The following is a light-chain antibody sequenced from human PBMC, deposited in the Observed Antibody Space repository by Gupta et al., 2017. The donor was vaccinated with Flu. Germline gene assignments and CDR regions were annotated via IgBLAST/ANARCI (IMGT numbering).Light chain of an antibody. J-gene: IGKJ2*03. V-gene: IGKV3-11*01. CDR1: QSVRSF. Sequence: ESATLACTVSQSVRSFLAYVQQRPGQAPSLLIYYASKRAPGIPARCSSSGSGTDFSLTISSREPEDVAVYYCQQRTHWPGYSFGQGTKLEI. CDR3: QQRTHWPGYS. CDR2: YAS.